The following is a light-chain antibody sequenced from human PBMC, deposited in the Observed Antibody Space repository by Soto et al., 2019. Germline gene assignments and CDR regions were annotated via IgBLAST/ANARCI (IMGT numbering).Light chain of an antibody. V-gene: IGLV9-49*01. CDR3: GADHGSGSNFVVV. CDR2: VGTGGIVG. J-gene: IGLJ2*01. CDR1: SGYSNYK. Sequence: QPVLTQPPSASASQGASVTLTCTLSSGYSNYKVDWYQQRPGKGPRFVMRVGTGGIVGSKGDGIPDRFSVLGSGLNRYLTIKNIQEEDESDYHCGADHGSGSNFVVVFGGGTKLTVL.